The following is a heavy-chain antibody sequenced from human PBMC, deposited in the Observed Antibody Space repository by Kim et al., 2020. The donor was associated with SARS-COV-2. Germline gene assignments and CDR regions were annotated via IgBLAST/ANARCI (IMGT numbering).Heavy chain of an antibody. CDR3: AKVPITGTDYYYYYMDV. J-gene: IGHJ6*03. D-gene: IGHD1-20*01. Sequence: VKGRFTISRDNAKNSLYLQMNSLRAEDTALYYCAKVPITGTDYYYYYMDVWGKGTTVTVSS. V-gene: IGHV3-9*01.